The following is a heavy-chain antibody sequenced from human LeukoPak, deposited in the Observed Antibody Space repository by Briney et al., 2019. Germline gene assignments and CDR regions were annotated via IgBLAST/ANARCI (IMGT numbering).Heavy chain of an antibody. CDR3: ARARERRGYCSGGNCYNYFDY. CDR1: GYSFTGYK. D-gene: IGHD2-15*01. J-gene: IGHJ4*02. V-gene: IGHV1-2*02. CDR2: VDPNSGVT. Sequence: ASVNVSCKASGYSFTGYKIYWVRQAPGQGPEWMGGVDPNSGVTNFAQKFQGRVTMTTETSINTGFMELSRLRSDDTAVYYCARARERRGYCSGGNCYNYFDYWGQGTLVTVSS.